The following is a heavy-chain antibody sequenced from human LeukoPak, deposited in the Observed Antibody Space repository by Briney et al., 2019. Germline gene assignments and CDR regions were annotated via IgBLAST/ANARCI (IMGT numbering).Heavy chain of an antibody. J-gene: IGHJ4*02. CDR2: INHSGST. V-gene: IGHV4-34*01. CDR3: ARGRPRDY. CDR1: GGSFSGYY. Sequence: SETLSLTCAVYGGSFSGYYWSWIRQPPGKGLEWIGEINHSGSTNYNPSLKSRVTISVDTSKNQFSLKLSSVTAADTAVYYCARGRPRDYWGQGTLVAVSS.